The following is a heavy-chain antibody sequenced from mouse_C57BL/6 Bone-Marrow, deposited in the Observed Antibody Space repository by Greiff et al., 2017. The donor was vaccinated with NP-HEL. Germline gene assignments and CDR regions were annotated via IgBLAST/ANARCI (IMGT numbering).Heavy chain of an antibody. CDR3: ARDYGSSYVWFAY. CDR1: GYSFTGYY. Sequence: VQLQQSGPELVKPGASVKISCKASGYSFTGYYMHWVKQSHGNILDWIGYISPYNGVSSYNQKFKGKATLTVDQSSSTAYMVLRCLTSEDSAVYYCARDYGSSYVWFAYWGQGTLVTVAA. D-gene: IGHD1-1*01. J-gene: IGHJ3*01. V-gene: IGHV1-31*01. CDR2: ISPYNGVS.